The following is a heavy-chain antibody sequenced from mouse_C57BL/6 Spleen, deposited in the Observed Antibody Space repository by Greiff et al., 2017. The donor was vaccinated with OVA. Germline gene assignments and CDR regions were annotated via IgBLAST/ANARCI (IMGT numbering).Heavy chain of an antibody. D-gene: IGHD2-4*01. V-gene: IGHV6-3*01. CDR3: TEAYYDYDVSYAMDY. Sequence: EVMLVESGGGLVQPGGSMKLSCVASGFTFSNYWMNWVRQSPEKGLEWVAQIRLKSDNYATHYAESVKGRFTISRDDSKSSVYLQMNNLRAEDTGIYYCTEAYYDYDVSYAMDYWGQGTSVTVSS. CDR2: IRLKSDNYAT. CDR1: GFTFSNYW. J-gene: IGHJ4*01.